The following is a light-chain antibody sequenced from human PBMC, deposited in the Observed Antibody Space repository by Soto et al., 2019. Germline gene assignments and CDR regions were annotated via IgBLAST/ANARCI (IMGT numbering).Light chain of an antibody. CDR2: DVT. Sequence: LTQPASVSGSPGQSITISCTGTSSDVGGYNYVSWYQHHPGKAPKLLIYDVTSRPSGVSNRFSGSKSGNTASLTISGLQAEDEADYYCSSFTSSSVYVVGIGTKVTVL. V-gene: IGLV2-14*03. J-gene: IGLJ1*01. CDR1: SSDVGGYNY. CDR3: SSFTSSSVYV.